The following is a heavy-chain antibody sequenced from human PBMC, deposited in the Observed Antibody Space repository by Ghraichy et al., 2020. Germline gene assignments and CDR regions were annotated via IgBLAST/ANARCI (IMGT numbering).Heavy chain of an antibody. CDR2: MSSSGST. CDR1: GDSISNFF. CDR3: ARDICTSTSCRSYFDP. D-gene: IGHD2-2*01. J-gene: IGHJ5*02. Sequence: SETLSLTCTVSGDSISNFFWTWIRQPAGKGLEWIGRMSSSGSTSCNPSLKSRVTMSVDTSKNQFSLKLTSVTAADTALYYCARDICTSTSCRSYFDPWGQGTLFTVSS. V-gene: IGHV4-4*07.